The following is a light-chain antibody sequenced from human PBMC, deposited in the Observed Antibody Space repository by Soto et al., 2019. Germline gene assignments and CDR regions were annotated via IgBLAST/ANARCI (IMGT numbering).Light chain of an antibody. CDR3: QQYGSPPPYT. J-gene: IGKJ2*01. V-gene: IGKV3-20*01. CDR2: GSS. CDR1: QSVSGSY. Sequence: EIVLTQSPGTLSLSPGERATLSCRASQSVSGSYLAWYQQKPGQSPRLLIYGSSDRATGIPDRFSGSGSGTDFTLTISRVEPEDFAVYYCQQYGSPPPYTFGQGTKLEIK.